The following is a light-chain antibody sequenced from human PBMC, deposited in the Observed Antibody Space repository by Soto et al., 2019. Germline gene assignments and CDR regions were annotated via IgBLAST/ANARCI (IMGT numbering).Light chain of an antibody. V-gene: IGKV3-20*01. CDR3: QQFGSSRGFT. Sequence: EIVLTQSPGTLSLSPGERATLSCRASQSINSRYLAWYQQKPGQAPRLLIYVVSSRATGIPDRFSGSGSGTDLTLTISRLEPEDFAFYDCQQFGSSRGFTFGPGTKVVIK. CDR1: QSINSRY. J-gene: IGKJ3*01. CDR2: VVS.